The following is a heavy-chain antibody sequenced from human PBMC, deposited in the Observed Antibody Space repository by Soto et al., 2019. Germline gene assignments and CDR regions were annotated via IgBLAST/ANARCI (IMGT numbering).Heavy chain of an antibody. CDR3: ARGGLPWYSSSWAYGMDV. Sequence: ASVKGSRKASGYTFTSYYMHWVRQAPGQGLEWMGIINPSGGSTSYAQKFQGRVTMTRDTSTSTVYMELSSLRSEDTAVYYCARGGLPWYSSSWAYGMDVWGQGTTVTVSS. CDR1: GYTFTSYY. V-gene: IGHV1-46*01. CDR2: INPSGGST. J-gene: IGHJ6*02. D-gene: IGHD6-13*01.